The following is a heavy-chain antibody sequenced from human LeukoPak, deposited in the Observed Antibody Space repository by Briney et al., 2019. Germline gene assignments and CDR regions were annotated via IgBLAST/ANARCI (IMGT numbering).Heavy chain of an antibody. CDR3: ARADYSSSWYGFARYYYYMDV. V-gene: IGHV1-18*01. D-gene: IGHD6-13*01. Sequence: ASVKVSCKASGYTFTSYGISWVRQAPGQGLEWMGWISAYNGNTNYAQKLQGRVTMTTDTSTSTAYMELRSLRSDDTAVYYCARADYSSSWYGFARYYYYMDVWGKGTTVTVSS. CDR2: ISAYNGNT. CDR1: GYTFTSYG. J-gene: IGHJ6*03.